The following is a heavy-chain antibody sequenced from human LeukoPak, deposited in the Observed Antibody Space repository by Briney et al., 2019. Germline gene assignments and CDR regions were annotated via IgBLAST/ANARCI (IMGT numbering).Heavy chain of an antibody. D-gene: IGHD3-3*01. V-gene: IGHV4-31*03. J-gene: IGHJ6*02. CDR3: AKASYYDFWSGYYVPHYYYYGMDV. Sequence: SQTLSLTCTVSGGSISSGGYYWSWIRQHPGKGLEWIGYIYYSGSTYYNPSLKSRVTISVDKSENQFSLKLSSVTAADTAVYYCAKASYYDFWSGYYVPHYYYYGMDVWGQGTTVTVSS. CDR1: GGSISSGGYY. CDR2: IYYSGST.